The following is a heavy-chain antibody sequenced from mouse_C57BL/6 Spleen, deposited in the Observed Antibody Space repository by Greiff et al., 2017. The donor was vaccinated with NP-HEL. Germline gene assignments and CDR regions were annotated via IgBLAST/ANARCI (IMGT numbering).Heavy chain of an antibody. V-gene: IGHV1-80*01. Sequence: QVHVKQSGAELVKPGASVKISCKASGYAFSSYWMNWVKQRPGKGLEWIGQIYPGDGDTNYNGKFKGKATLTADKSSSTAYMQLSSLTSEDSAVYFCARSEWLLRMDYWGQGTSVTVSS. CDR2: IYPGDGDT. J-gene: IGHJ4*01. CDR1: GYAFSSYW. CDR3: ARSEWLLRMDY. D-gene: IGHD2-3*01.